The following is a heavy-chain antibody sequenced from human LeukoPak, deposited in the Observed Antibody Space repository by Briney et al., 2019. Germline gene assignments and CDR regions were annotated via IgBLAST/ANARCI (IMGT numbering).Heavy chain of an antibody. V-gene: IGHV5-51*01. J-gene: IGHJ5*02. CDR3: ARLGRGGRITIFGVVSNWFDP. CDR2: IYPGDSDT. CDR1: GYSFTSYW. Sequence: KHGESLKISCKGSGYSFTSYWIGWVRQMPGKGLEWMGIIYPGDSDTRYSPSFQGQVTISADKSISTAYLQWSSLKASDTAMYYCARLGRGGRITIFGVVSNWFDPWGQGTLVTVSS. D-gene: IGHD3-3*01.